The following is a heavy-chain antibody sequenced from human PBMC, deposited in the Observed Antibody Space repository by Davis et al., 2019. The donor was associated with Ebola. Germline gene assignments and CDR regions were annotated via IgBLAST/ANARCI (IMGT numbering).Heavy chain of an antibody. CDR1: RFPFTSAW. J-gene: IGHJ4*02. D-gene: IGHD5-18*01. CDR3: APEPDTPMLSG. CDR2: IKQDGSET. V-gene: IGHV3-7*01. Sequence: PGGSLRLSCVASRFPFTSAWMSWVRQAPGKGLEWVANIKQDGSETNYVDSVKGRFTISRDSAKESLYLEMHSLRAEDTAVYYCAPEPDTPMLSGWGQGALVTVSS.